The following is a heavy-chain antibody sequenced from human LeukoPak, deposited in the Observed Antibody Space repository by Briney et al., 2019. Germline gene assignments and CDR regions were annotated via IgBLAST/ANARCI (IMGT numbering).Heavy chain of an antibody. J-gene: IGHJ4*02. D-gene: IGHD3-10*01. V-gene: IGHV3-15*01. CDR1: GFTFSNAW. Sequence: GSLRLSCAASGFTFSNAWMSWVRQAPGKGLEWVGHIKSKIDGETTGYAAPVKGRFTISRDDSKNMLYLRMNSLKTEDTAVYYCTTELGLSFGVRYFDHWGQGTSATVSS. CDR2: IKSKIDGETT. CDR3: TTELGLSFGVRYFDH.